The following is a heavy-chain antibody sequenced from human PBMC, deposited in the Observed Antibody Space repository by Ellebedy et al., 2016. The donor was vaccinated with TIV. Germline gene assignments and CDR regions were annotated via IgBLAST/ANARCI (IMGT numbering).Heavy chain of an antibody. CDR2: INPYNGNK. CDR1: GHTFTSDG. J-gene: IGHJ4*02. V-gene: IGHV1-18*04. CDR3: ARGITGPVDLGY. D-gene: IGHD1-1*01. Sequence: AASVKVSCKASGHTFTSDGFGWVRQAPGQGLEWMGWINPYNGNKNYAKRFQGRVTMTTDTSTNTAYLDLRSLRPDDTAVYYCARGITGPVDLGYWGQGTLVTVSS.